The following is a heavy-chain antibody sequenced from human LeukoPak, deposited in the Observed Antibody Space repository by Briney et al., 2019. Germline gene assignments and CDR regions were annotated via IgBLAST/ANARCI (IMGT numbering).Heavy chain of an antibody. J-gene: IGHJ6*02. Sequence: GGSLRLSCAASGFTFSNAWMSWVRQAPGKGLEWVGRIKSKTDGGTTDYAAPVKGRFTISRDDSKNTLYLQMNSLKTKDTAVYYCTTLYYDFWSGYGMDVWGQGTTVTVSS. CDR2: IKSKTDGGTT. D-gene: IGHD3-3*01. CDR3: TTLYYDFWSGYGMDV. CDR1: GFTFSNAW. V-gene: IGHV3-15*01.